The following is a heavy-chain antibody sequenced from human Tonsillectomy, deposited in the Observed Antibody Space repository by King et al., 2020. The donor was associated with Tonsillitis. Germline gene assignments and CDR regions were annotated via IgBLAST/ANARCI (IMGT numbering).Heavy chain of an antibody. CDR1: GYTFTGYY. J-gene: IGHJ5*02. D-gene: IGHD2-2*01. CDR2: INQNSGGK. V-gene: IGHV1-2*02. Sequence: QLVQSGAEVKKPGASVKVSCKASGYTFTGYYMHWVRQAPGQGLEWMGWINQNSGGKNYAQKVQGRVTMTRDTSISTADMELSRLRSDDTAVYYCAREECSSTGCYPWFDPWGQGTLVTVSS. CDR3: AREECSSTGCYPWFDP.